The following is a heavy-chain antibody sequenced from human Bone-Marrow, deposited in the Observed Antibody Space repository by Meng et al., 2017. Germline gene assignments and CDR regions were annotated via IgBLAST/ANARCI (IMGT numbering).Heavy chain of an antibody. V-gene: IGHV3-15*01. J-gene: IGHJ4*02. CDR3: TWDDKAVSDY. Sequence: EVHLVESGGDLVKPGGSLRLSCAASGFYFNNAWMSWVRQAPGKGLEWVGRIKSNTDGGTAEYAAPVTGRFTISRDDSKGTLYLQMSGLRIDDTGVYYCTWDDKAVSDYWGQGTLVTVSS. D-gene: IGHD1-26*01. CDR2: IKSNTDGGTA. CDR1: GFYFNNAW.